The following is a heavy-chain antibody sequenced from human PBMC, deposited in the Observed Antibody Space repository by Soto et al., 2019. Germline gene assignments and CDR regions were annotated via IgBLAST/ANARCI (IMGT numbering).Heavy chain of an antibody. CDR2: ISAYNGNT. CDR3: ARDSPPPRE. J-gene: IGHJ4*02. V-gene: IGHV1-18*01. Sequence: QVQLVQSGAEVKKPGASVKVSCKASGYTFTSYGISWVRQAPGQGLEWMGWISAYNGNTNYAQKLQGRVTMTTDTCTGKAYMGRRRLRSDDTAVYACARDSPPPREWGQGTLVTVSS. CDR1: GYTFTSYG.